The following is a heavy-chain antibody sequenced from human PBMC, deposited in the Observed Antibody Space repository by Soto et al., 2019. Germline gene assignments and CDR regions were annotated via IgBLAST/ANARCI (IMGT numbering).Heavy chain of an antibody. CDR2: IKQDGSEK. D-gene: IGHD6-6*01. CDR1: GFTFSSYW. Sequence: EVQLVESGGGLVQPGGSLRLSCAASGFTFSSYWMSWVRQAPGKGLEWVVNIKQDGSEKYYVDSVKGRFTISRDNAKNSLYLQMNSLRAEDTAVYYCARDQYSSSSFLTLFDYWGQGTLVTVSS. CDR3: ARDQYSSSSFLTLFDY. J-gene: IGHJ4*02. V-gene: IGHV3-7*01.